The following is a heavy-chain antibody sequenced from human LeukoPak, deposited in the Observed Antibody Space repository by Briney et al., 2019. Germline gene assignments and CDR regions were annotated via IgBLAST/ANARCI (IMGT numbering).Heavy chain of an antibody. V-gene: IGHV4-31*03. CDR3: ARDGYGDPDV. J-gene: IGHJ6*02. Sequence: SETLSLTCTVSGGSISSGGYYWSWIRQHPGKGLEWIGYIYYSGSTYYNPSLKSRVTISVDTSKNQFSLKLSSVTAADTAVYYCARDGYGDPDVWGQGTTVTVSS. CDR2: IYYSGST. D-gene: IGHD4-17*01. CDR1: GGSISSGGYY.